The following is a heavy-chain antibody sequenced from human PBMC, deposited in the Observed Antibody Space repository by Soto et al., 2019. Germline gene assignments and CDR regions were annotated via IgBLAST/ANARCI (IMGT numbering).Heavy chain of an antibody. CDR1: GGSVSSDSYY. D-gene: IGHD4-17*01. V-gene: IGHV4-61*01. J-gene: IGHJ4*02. CDR2: IYFSGTT. CDR3: VRSPDSGDYVDY. Sequence: SETLSLTCSVSGGSVSSDSYYWSWIRQPPGAGLEWIGYIYFSGTTNYNPSLESRVTILVDSSKNQFSLKLSSVTAADTAVYYCVRSPDSGDYVDYWGQGTLVTVS.